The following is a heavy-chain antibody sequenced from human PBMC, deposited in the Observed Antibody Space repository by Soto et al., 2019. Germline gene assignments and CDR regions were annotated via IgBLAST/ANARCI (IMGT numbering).Heavy chain of an antibody. J-gene: IGHJ4*02. CDR2: IILPFGTP. CDR3: ARGPDYEGYFDY. Sequence: QVRLVQSGAEVKKPGSSVKVSCKASVGTFSNYAISWVRQAPGQGLEWMGVIILPFGTPNYAQKFQGSVTITANESMTTVYMEVSGLRTEDTAVYYCARGPDYEGYFDYWGRRTLVTVSS. D-gene: IGHD3-22*01. CDR1: VGTFSNYA. V-gene: IGHV1-69*12.